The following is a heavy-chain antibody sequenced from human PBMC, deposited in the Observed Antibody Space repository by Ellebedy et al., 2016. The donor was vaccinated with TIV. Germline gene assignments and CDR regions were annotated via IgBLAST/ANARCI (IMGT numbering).Heavy chain of an antibody. CDR2: ISSSSSYI. D-gene: IGHD3-10*01. J-gene: IGHJ3*02. CDR1: GFTFSSYS. Sequence: GGSLRLSCAASGFTFSSYSMNWVRQAPGKGLEWVSSISSSSSYIYYADSVKGRFTISRDNAKNSLYLQMNSLRAEDTAVYYCAREHLWFGELPDAFDIWGQGTMVTVSS. V-gene: IGHV3-21*01. CDR3: AREHLWFGELPDAFDI.